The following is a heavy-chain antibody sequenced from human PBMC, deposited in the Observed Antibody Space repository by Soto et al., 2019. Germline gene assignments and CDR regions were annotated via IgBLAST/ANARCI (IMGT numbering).Heavy chain of an antibody. CDR2: ISGSGGST. CDR1: GFTFSSYA. V-gene: IGHV3-23*01. CDR3: AKVELLWFGEPRFDY. J-gene: IGHJ4*02. Sequence: GGSLRLSCAASGFTFSSYAMSWVRQAPGKGLEWVSAISGSGGSTYYADSVKGRFTISRDNSKNTLYLQMNSLRAEDTAVYYCAKVELLWFGEPRFDYWGQGTLVTGSS. D-gene: IGHD3-10*01.